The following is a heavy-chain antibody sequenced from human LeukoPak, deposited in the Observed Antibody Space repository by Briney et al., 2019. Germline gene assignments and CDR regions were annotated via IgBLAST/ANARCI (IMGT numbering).Heavy chain of an antibody. V-gene: IGHV4-39*07. CDR1: GVSISGSYYY. J-gene: IGHJ5*02. CDR2: IYYSGST. D-gene: IGHD2/OR15-2a*01. Sequence: SETLSLTCAVSGVSISGSYYYWGWIRQPPGKGLEWIGNIYYSGSTYYNASLQSRVTISIDTSKNQFSLKLSSVTAADTAVYYCARALSGWTWFDPWGQGTLVTVSS. CDR3: ARALSGWTWFDP.